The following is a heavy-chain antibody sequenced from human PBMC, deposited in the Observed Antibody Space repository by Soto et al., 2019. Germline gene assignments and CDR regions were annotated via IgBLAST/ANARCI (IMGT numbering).Heavy chain of an antibody. CDR1: GGSISRGGYY. V-gene: IGHV4-31*03. D-gene: IGHD3-22*01. J-gene: IGHJ4*02. CDR3: ARDRHDSSGSDY. CDR2: IYYSGST. Sequence: SETLSLTCTVSGGSISRGGYYWSWIRQHPGKGLEWIGYIYYSGSTYYSPSLKTRVTISVDTSKNQFSLKLSSVTAADTAVYYCARDRHDSSGSDYWGQGTLVTVSS.